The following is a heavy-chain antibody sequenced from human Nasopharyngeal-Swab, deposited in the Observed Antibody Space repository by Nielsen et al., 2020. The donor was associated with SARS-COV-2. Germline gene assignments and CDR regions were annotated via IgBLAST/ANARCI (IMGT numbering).Heavy chain of an antibody. D-gene: IGHD4-17*01. J-gene: IGHJ4*02. CDR3: ARDPGDYASGYFDY. Sequence: WIRQPPGKGLEWIGYIYYSGSTNYNPSLKSRVTISVDTSKNQFSLKLSSVTAADTAVYYCARDPGDYASGYFDYWGQGTLVTVSS. V-gene: IGHV4-59*01. CDR2: IYYSGST.